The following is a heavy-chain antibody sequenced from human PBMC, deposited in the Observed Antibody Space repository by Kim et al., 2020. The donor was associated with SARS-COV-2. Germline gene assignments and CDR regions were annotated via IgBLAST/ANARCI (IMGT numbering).Heavy chain of an antibody. CDR2: ISSSSSYI. CDR3: ARIPERQYSSSSGPVYYYYGMDV. D-gene: IGHD6-6*01. J-gene: IGHJ6*02. V-gene: IGHV3-21*01. CDR1: GFTFSSYS. Sequence: GGSLRLSCAASGFTFSSYSMNWVRQAPGKGLEWVSSISSSSSYIYYADSVKGRFTISRDNAKNSLYLQMNSLRAEDTAVYYCARIPERQYSSSSGPVYYYYGMDVCGQGTTVTVSS.